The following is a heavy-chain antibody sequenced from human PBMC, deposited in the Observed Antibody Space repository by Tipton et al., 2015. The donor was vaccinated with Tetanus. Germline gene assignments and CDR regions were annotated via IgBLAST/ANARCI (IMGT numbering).Heavy chain of an antibody. D-gene: IGHD3-22*01. CDR2: IYSNGTA. V-gene: IGHV4-39*02. J-gene: IGHJ4*02. CDR1: GGSISTTSYL. CDR3: AIFYYDTGGFYPLWDY. Sequence: TLSLTCTVSGGSISTTSYLWGWVRQPPEKGLQWIATIYSNGTAYYNSSVKSRGSISIDTSKNLCSLKLSSVTAADTAVYYCAIFYYDTGGFYPLWDYWGQGILVTVSS.